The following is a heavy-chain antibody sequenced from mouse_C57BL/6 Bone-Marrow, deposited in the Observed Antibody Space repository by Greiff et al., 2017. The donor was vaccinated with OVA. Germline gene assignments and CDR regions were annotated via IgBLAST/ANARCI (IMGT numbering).Heavy chain of an antibody. D-gene: IGHD1-1*01. CDR2: FHPYNDDT. Sequence: QVHVQQPGAELVKPGASVKMSCKASGYTFTTYPIDWMKQNHGQSLEWIGNFHPYNDDTKYNEKFKSKATLTVEKSSSTAYLELSRLTSDDSAVYYCARGFATVVETSYYFDYWGQGTTLTVSS. CDR3: ARGFATVVETSYYFDY. V-gene: IGHV1-47*01. J-gene: IGHJ2*01. CDR1: GYTFTTYP.